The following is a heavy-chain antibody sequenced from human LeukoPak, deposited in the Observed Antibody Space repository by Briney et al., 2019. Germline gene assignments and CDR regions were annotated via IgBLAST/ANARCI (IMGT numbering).Heavy chain of an antibody. CDR3: ARLRVSRGDNYFDY. CDR2: IYHSGST. D-gene: IGHD3-16*01. Sequence: NPSETLSLTCAVSGYSISSGYYWGWIRQPPGKGLEWIGSIYHSGSTYYNPSLESRVTISVDTSKNQFSLKLSSVTAADTAVYYCARLRVSRGDNYFDYWGQGTLVTVSS. J-gene: IGHJ4*02. V-gene: IGHV4-38-2*01. CDR1: GYSISSGYY.